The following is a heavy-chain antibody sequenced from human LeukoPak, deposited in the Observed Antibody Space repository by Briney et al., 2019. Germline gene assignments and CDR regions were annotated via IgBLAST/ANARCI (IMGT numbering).Heavy chain of an antibody. CDR2: IYYSGST. CDR3: ARLRRDGYNYIGEADY. J-gene: IGHJ4*02. D-gene: IGHD5-24*01. V-gene: IGHV4-39*07. Sequence: PSETLSLTCTVSGGSISSSSYYWGWIRQPPGKGLEWIGSIYYSGSTYYNPSLKSRVTISVDTSKNQFSLKLSSVTAADTAVYYCARLRRDGYNYIGEADYWGQGTLVTVSS. CDR1: GGSISSSSYY.